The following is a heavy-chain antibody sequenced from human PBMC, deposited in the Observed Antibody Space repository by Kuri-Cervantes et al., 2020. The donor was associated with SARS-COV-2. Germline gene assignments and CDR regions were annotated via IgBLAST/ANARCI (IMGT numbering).Heavy chain of an antibody. D-gene: IGHD3-9*01. CDR3: ARDRTILDYFDY. CDR2: INSDGSST. V-gene: IGHV3-74*01. CDR1: GFTFSSYW. Sequence: GGSLRLSCAASGFTFSSYWMHWVRQAPGKGLVWVSRINSDGSSTSYADSVKGRFTISRDNAKNTLYLQMNSQRAEDTAVYYCARDRTILDYFDYWGQGTLVTVSS. J-gene: IGHJ4*02.